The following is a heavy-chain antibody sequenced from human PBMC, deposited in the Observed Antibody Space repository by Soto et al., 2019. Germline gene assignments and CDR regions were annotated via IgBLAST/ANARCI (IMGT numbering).Heavy chain of an antibody. Sequence: GASVKVSCKASGYTFTGYYMHWVRQAPGQGLEWMGWINPNSGGTNYAQKFQGWVTMTRDTSISTAYMELSRLRSDDTAVYYCARDLTGGLGYFDYWGQGTLVTVSS. V-gene: IGHV1-2*04. J-gene: IGHJ4*02. CDR1: GYTFTGYY. D-gene: IGHD7-27*01. CDR2: INPNSGGT. CDR3: ARDLTGGLGYFDY.